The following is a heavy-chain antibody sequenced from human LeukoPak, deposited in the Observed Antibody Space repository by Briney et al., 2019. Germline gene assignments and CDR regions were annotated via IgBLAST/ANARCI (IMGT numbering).Heavy chain of an antibody. CDR2: IKQDGSEG. D-gene: IGHD3-16*01. Sequence: GGSLRLSCAASGFTFSSYGMSWVRQAPGKGLEWVANIKQDGSEGYYMDSVKGRFTISRDNAKNLLFLQMNSLRPDDTAVYYCARLNFWSNSYAAPFDSWGQGSLVTVSS. CDR1: GFTFSSYG. V-gene: IGHV3-7*01. J-gene: IGHJ4*02. CDR3: ARLNFWSNSYAAPFDS.